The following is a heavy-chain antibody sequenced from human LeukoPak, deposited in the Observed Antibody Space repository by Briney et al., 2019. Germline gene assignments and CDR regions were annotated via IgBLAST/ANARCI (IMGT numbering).Heavy chain of an antibody. CDR3: ARHEEEDGYNAKTVDY. J-gene: IGHJ4*02. D-gene: IGHD5-24*01. CDR2: IYYSGTT. V-gene: IGHV4-39*01. Sequence: PSETLSLTCTVSGVSISSTTNYWGWVRQPPGKELEWIGAIYYSGTTSYNPSLRSRVTISVDTSRSQFSLKLTSVTATDTAVYYCARHEEEDGYNAKTVDYWGQGTLVTVSS. CDR1: GVSISSTTNY.